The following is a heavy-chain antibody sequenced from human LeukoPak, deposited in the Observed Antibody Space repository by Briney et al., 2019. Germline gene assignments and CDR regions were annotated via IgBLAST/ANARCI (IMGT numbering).Heavy chain of an antibody. CDR3: ANRLSTVTH. J-gene: IGHJ4*02. D-gene: IGHD4-17*01. V-gene: IGHV3-23*01. CDR1: GFTLRSYP. CDR2: ISGSGGST. Sequence: GGSLRLSCVASGFTLRSYPMHWVRQAPGEGLEWVSAISGSGGSTYYADSVKGRFTISRDNSKNTLYLQMNSLRAEDTAVYYCANRLSTVTHWGQGTLVTVSS.